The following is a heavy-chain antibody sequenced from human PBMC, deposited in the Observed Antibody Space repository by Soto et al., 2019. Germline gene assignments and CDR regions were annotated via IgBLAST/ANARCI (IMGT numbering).Heavy chain of an antibody. CDR2: ISGSGGST. V-gene: IGHV3-23*01. J-gene: IGHJ4*02. CDR3: AKSFDYGDHLLEGASLDY. Sequence: GGSLRLSCAASGFTFSSYAMSWVRQAPGKGLEWVSAISGSGGSTYYADSVKGRFTISRDNSKNTLYLQMNSLRAEDTAVYYCAKSFDYGDHLLEGASLDYWGQGTLVTVSS. CDR1: GFTFSSYA. D-gene: IGHD4-17*01.